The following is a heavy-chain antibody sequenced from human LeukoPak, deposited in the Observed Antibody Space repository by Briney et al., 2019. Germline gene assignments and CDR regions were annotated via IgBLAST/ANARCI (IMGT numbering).Heavy chain of an antibody. CDR3: TRAYTQLGFDP. CDR1: GFTFGDYA. D-gene: IGHD2-2*01. Sequence: GRSLRLSCTASGFTFGDYAMSWFRQAPGKGLEWVGFIRSKAYGGTTEYAASAKGRFTISRDDSKSIAYLQMNSLKTEDTAVYYCTRAYTQLGFDPWGQGTLVTVSS. CDR2: IRSKAYGGTT. V-gene: IGHV3-49*03. J-gene: IGHJ5*02.